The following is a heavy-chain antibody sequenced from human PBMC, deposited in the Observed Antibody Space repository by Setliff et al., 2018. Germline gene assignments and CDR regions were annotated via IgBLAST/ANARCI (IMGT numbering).Heavy chain of an antibody. V-gene: IGHV4-39*07. CDR1: GDSISSTYYY. Sequence: SETLSLTCTVSGDSISSTYYYWGWIRQPPGKGLEWIGSISFGGNTYYNPSLKSRVTISLGTSKNQFSLKLNSVTAADTAVYSCARDPGHRSGTWSLDYWGQGTQVTVSS. J-gene: IGHJ4*02. CDR2: ISFGGNT. CDR3: ARDPGHRSGTWSLDY.